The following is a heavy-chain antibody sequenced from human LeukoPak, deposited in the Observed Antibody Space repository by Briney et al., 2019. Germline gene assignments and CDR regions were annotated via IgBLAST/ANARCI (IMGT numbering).Heavy chain of an antibody. CDR3: ATGRYYDSSQPPDLWY. CDR1: GYTLTELS. Sequence: ASVKVSCKVSGYTLTELSMHWVRQAPGKGLEWMGGFDPEDSETIYAQKFQGRVTMTEDTSADTAYMELSSLRSEDTAVYYCATGRYYDSSQPPDLWYWGQGTLVTVSS. CDR2: FDPEDSET. J-gene: IGHJ4*02. V-gene: IGHV1-24*01. D-gene: IGHD3-22*01.